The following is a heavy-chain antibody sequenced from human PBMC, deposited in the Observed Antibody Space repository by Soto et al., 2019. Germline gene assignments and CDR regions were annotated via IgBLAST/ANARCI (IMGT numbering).Heavy chain of an antibody. V-gene: IGHV3-7*01. CDR3: ARGSDIVLEV. J-gene: IGHJ6*02. CDR2: TNQDGSED. Sequence: PGGSLRLSCAASGFTFSSYWMNWVRQAPGKGLEWVANTNQDGSEDYYVDSVEGRFTISRDNAKKSSYLQMNSLRVEDTAVYYCARGSDIVLEVWGQGITVTVSS. D-gene: IGHD2-2*01. CDR1: GFTFSSYW.